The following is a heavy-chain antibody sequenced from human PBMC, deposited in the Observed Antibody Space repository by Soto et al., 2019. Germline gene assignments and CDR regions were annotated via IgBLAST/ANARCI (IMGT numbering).Heavy chain of an antibody. CDR2: IYSGGST. Sequence: EVQLVETGGGLIQPGGSLRLSCAASGFIVSSNYMSWVRQAPGKGLDCVSVIYSGGSTYHADSVKGRFTTSRDNSKNNMYLQMNNLRSEDTDVYYCVARSNGDDYWGQGTLVTVSS. V-gene: IGHV3-53*02. J-gene: IGHJ4*02. CDR1: GFIVSSNY. CDR3: VARSNGDDY. D-gene: IGHD2-8*01.